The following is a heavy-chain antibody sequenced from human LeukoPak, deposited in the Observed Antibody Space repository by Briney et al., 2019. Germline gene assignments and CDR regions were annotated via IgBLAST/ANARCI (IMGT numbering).Heavy chain of an antibody. V-gene: IGHV4-4*08. CDR3: ARGGTVKNGMDV. J-gene: IGHJ6*02. CDR1: GGSISSYY. Sequence: SETLSLTCTVSGGSISSYYWSWIRQPPGKGLEWIGYIYASGSPNYTPSLKSRVTISVDTSKNQFSLRLSSVTAADTAVYYCARGGTVKNGMDVWGQGTTVTVSS. CDR2: IYASGSP. D-gene: IGHD4-17*01.